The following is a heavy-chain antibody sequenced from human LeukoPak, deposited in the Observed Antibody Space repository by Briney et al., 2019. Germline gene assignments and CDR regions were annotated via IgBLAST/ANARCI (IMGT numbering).Heavy chain of an antibody. J-gene: IGHJ4*02. Sequence: ASVKVSCKASGYTFTSYYMHWVRQAPGQGLEWMGRINPSGGSTSYAQKFQGRVTMTRDTSTSTVYMELSSLRFEDTAVYYCARGYGGYVDDYWGQGTLVTVSS. CDR3: ARGYGGYVDDY. V-gene: IGHV1-46*01. CDR2: INPSGGST. CDR1: GYTFTSYY. D-gene: IGHD5-12*01.